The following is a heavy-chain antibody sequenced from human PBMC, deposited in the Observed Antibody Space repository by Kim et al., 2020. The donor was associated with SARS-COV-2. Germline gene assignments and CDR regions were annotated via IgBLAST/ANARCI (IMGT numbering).Heavy chain of an antibody. Sequence: GGSLRLSCAASGFTVSSNYMSWVRQAPGKGLEWVSVIYRGGSTYYADSVKGRFTISRDNSKNTLYLQMNSLRAEDTAVYYCSSWGYSGYADYYFDSWGQGTLVTVSS. D-gene: IGHD5-12*01. V-gene: IGHV3-66*01. CDR1: GFTVSSNY. CDR3: SSWGYSGYADYYFDS. CDR2: IYRGGST. J-gene: IGHJ4*02.